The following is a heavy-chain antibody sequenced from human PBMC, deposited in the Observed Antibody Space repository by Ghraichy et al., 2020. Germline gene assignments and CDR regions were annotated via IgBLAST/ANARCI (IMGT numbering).Heavy chain of an antibody. CDR2: IYYSGST. CDR3: ARELAGRRGNWFDP. D-gene: IGHD6-19*01. V-gene: IGHV4-31*03. Sequence: SKTLSLTCTVSGGSISSGGYYWSWIRQHPGKGLEWIGYIYYSGSTYYNPSLKSRVTISVDTSKNQFSLKLSSVTAADTAVYYCARELAGRRGNWFDPWGQGTLVTVSS. J-gene: IGHJ5*02. CDR1: GGSISSGGYY.